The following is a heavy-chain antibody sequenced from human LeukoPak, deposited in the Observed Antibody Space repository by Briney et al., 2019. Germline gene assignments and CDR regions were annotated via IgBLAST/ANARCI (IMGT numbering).Heavy chain of an antibody. Sequence: KSGGSLRLSCAASGFTVSSYSMNWVRQAPGKGLEWVSSISSSSSYIHYADSVKGRFTISRDNAKNSLYLQMNSLRAEDTAVYYCARGGVVVPAAMLGGGDYWGQGTLVTVSS. D-gene: IGHD2-2*01. J-gene: IGHJ4*02. CDR3: ARGGVVVPAAMLGGGDY. V-gene: IGHV3-21*01. CDR1: GFTVSSYS. CDR2: ISSSSSYI.